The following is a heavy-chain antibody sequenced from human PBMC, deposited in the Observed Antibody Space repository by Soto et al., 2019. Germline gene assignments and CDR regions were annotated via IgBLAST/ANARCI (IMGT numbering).Heavy chain of an antibody. CDR3: AGGMCFGGSCYLDV. J-gene: IGHJ4*02. CDR2: ISPGIDIR. Sequence: QVQLVQSGAEVKKPGSSVKVSCKASGGTFRTYTLYWVRQAPGQGLEWMGGISPGIDIRDYAQKFQGRVAITADESTTTVYMQLSTLISEDTAFYYCAGGMCFGGSCYLDVWGQGTLVTVSS. V-gene: IGHV1-69*12. CDR1: GGTFRTYT. D-gene: IGHD2-15*01.